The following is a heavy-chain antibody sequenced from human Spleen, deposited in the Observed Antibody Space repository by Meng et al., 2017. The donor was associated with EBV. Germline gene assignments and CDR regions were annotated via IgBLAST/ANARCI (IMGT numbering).Heavy chain of an antibody. CDR3: ARGAWDGSGTRPFDH. CDR1: GGSLSGDH. Sequence: QWQLHQCDAGLLKPSETLSLTCAVFGGSLSGDHCSWIRQPPGMGLEWIGEIYPTGSTTYNSSLKRRVTLSLNTSNNQFSLNLSSVTAADTAVYYCARGAWDGSGTRPFDHWGQGTLVTVSS. V-gene: IGHV4-34*01. CDR2: IYPTGST. J-gene: IGHJ4*02. D-gene: IGHD3-10*01.